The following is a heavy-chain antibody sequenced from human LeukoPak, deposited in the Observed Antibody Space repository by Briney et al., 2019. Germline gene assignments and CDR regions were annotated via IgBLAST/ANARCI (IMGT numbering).Heavy chain of an antibody. J-gene: IGHJ4*02. Sequence: GGSLRLSCVASGLNFRAYYMTWIRWAPGNGLEAPGKGLEWVSHISKTGTTIYYADSVKGRFTISRDNAKSSLYLHMPSLRAEDTAVYYCVAGVALDYWGQGALVTVSS. V-gene: IGHV3-11*01. CDR1: GLNFRAYY. CDR3: VAGVALDY. CDR2: ISKTGTTI. D-gene: IGHD6-19*01.